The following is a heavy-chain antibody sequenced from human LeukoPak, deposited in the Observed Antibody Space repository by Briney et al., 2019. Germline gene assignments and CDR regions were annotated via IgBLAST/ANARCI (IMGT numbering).Heavy chain of an antibody. CDR1: GFPFSDFS. D-gene: IGHD2-8*01. CDR2: TNSGGATT. CDR3: AKQSYARSLGE. V-gene: IGHV3-23*01. J-gene: IGHJ4*02. Sequence: PGGSLRLSCATSGFPFSDFSMSWVRQAPGKGLEWISTTNSGGATTDYAESVKGRFTITRANSKNILYLQMSSLRVEDTAMYYCAKQSYARSLGEGGPGTLVTVSS.